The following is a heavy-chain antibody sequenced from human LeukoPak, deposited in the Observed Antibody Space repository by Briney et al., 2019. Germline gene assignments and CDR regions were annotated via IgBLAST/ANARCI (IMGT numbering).Heavy chain of an antibody. CDR2: ISGSGGST. CDR3: ARDASPLIAARRGFDY. D-gene: IGHD6-6*01. Sequence: GSLRLSCAASGFTFSSYAMSWVRQAPGKGLEWVSAISGSGGSTYYADSVKGRFTISRDNSKSTLHLQMNSLRTEDTAVYYCARDASPLIAARRGFDYWGQGTLVTVSS. CDR1: GFTFSSYA. J-gene: IGHJ4*02. V-gene: IGHV3-23*01.